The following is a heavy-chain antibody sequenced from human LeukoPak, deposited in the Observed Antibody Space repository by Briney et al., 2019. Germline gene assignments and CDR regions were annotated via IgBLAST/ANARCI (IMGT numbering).Heavy chain of an antibody. CDR3: ARHTGSIVWFDY. J-gene: IGHJ5*01. D-gene: IGHD3-3*02. CDR1: GGSSSNYY. Sequence: PSETLSLTCTVAGGSSSNYYWSWIRQPPGKGLEWIGYIYYSGRINYNPSLKSRVTISVDTSKNQFSLKLSSVTTADTAVYYCARHTGSIVWFDYWGQGALVTVSS. CDR2: IYYSGRI. V-gene: IGHV4-59*08.